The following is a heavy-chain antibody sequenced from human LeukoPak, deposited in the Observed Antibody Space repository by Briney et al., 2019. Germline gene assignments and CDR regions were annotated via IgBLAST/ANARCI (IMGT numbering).Heavy chain of an antibody. CDR3: ARLEWDAFDI. J-gene: IGHJ3*02. V-gene: IGHV1-2*02. CDR1: GGTFARYA. Sequence: GASVKVSCKASGGTFARYAINWVRQAPGQGLEWMGWINPNSGGTNYAQKFQGRVTMTRDTSISTAYMELSRLRSDDTAVYYCARLEWDAFDIWGQGTMVTVSS. D-gene: IGHD3-3*01. CDR2: INPNSGGT.